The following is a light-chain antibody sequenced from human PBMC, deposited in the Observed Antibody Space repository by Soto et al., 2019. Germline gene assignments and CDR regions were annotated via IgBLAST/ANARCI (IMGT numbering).Light chain of an antibody. CDR1: QRINTC. Sequence: DIQMTQSPSTLSASVGDRVSITCRASQRINTCLAWYQQKPGKAPTLLIYDASNLPSGVPSRFSGSESGTEFTLTIFSLQPDDFATYYCQQYQIDWTFGQGTKVDIK. J-gene: IGKJ1*01. V-gene: IGKV1-5*01. CDR2: DAS. CDR3: QQYQIDWT.